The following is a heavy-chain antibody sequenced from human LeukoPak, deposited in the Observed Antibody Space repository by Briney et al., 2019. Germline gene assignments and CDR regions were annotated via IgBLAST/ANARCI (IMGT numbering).Heavy chain of an antibody. CDR1: GDIFSSNSAT. V-gene: IGHV6-1*01. CDR3: ARFVSGRLDY. J-gene: IGHJ4*02. Sequence: SQTLSLTCDLSGDIFSSNSATWDWIRQSPSRGLEWLGRTYYRSKWSNEYELSVRSRIIIDPDTSKNRFSLQLNSVTPEDTAIYYCARFVSGRLDYWGQGSLVTVSS. D-gene: IGHD6-19*01. CDR2: TYYRSKWSN.